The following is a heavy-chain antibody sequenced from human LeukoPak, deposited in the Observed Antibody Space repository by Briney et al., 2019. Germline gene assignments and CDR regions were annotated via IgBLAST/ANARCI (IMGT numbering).Heavy chain of an antibody. CDR3: ARSIAAAGPYDY. CDR2: ISGSGGST. V-gene: IGHV3-23*01. Sequence: GGSLRLSCAASGFTFSSYAMSWVRQAPGKGLEWVSAISGSGGSTYYADSVEGRFTISRDNSKNTLYLQMNSLRAEDTAVYYCARSIAAAGPYDYWGQGTLVTVSS. CDR1: GFTFSSYA. D-gene: IGHD6-13*01. J-gene: IGHJ4*02.